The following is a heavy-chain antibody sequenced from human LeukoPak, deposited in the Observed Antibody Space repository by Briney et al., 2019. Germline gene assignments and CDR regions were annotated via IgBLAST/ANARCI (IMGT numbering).Heavy chain of an antibody. J-gene: IGHJ3*02. CDR3: ARDRGIWFGETDAFDI. D-gene: IGHD3-10*01. Sequence: ASVKVSCKASGYTFTGYYMHWVRQAPGQGLEWMGWINPNSGGTNYAQKFQGRVTMTRDTSISTAYMELSRLRSDDTAVYYCARDRGIWFGETDAFDIWGQGTMVTVSS. CDR1: GYTFTGYY. CDR2: INPNSGGT. V-gene: IGHV1-2*02.